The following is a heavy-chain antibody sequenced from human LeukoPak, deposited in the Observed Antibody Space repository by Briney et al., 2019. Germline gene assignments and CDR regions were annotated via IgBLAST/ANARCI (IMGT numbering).Heavy chain of an antibody. CDR2: INHSGST. J-gene: IGHJ3*02. D-gene: IGHD6-25*01. CDR1: GGSFSGYY. CDR3: AGQRERDDAFEI. V-gene: IGHV4-34*01. Sequence: SETLSLTCAVYGGSFSGYYWSWIRQPPGKGLEWIGEINHSGSTNYNPSLKSRVTISVDTSKNQFSLKLSSVTAADTAVYYCAGQRERDDAFEIWGQGTAVTVSS.